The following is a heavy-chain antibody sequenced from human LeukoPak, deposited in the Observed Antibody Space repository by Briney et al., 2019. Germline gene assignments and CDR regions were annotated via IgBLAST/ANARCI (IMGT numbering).Heavy chain of an antibody. CDR3: AKSPVSYCSGGSCYGMDV. CDR2: ISGSGGST. Sequence: GGSLRLPCAASGFTFSSYAMSWVRQAPGKGLEWASVISGSGGSTYYADSVKGRFTISRDNSKNTLYLQMNSLRVEDTAGYYCAKSPVSYCSGGSCYGMDVWGQGTTVTVSS. V-gene: IGHV3-23*01. CDR1: GFTFSSYA. D-gene: IGHD2-15*01. J-gene: IGHJ6*02.